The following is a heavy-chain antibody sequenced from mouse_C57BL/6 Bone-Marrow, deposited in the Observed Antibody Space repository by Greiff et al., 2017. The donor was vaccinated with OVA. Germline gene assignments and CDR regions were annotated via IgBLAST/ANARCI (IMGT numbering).Heavy chain of an antibody. CDR1: GYTFTSYT. V-gene: IGHV1-4*01. D-gene: IGHD1-1*01. Sequence: VQLQQSGAELVRPGASVKLSCKASGYTFTSYTLHWVKQRPGQGLEWIGHINPSSGYTKYNQKFKDKATLTADKSSSTAYMQLNSLTSYDSAVYYCASVIPRYFDVWGTGTTVTVSS. CDR3: ASVIPRYFDV. CDR2: INPSSGYT. J-gene: IGHJ1*03.